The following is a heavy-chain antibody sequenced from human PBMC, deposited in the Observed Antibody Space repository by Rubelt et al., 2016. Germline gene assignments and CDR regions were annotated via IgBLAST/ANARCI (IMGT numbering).Heavy chain of an antibody. CDR2: INAGNGNT. J-gene: IGHJ4*02. CDR1: GYTFTSYA. D-gene: IGHD2-8*01. CDR3: ARAQRIRLLMVYAPTFDY. Sequence: QVQLVQSGAEVKKPGASVKVSCKASGYTFTSYAMHWVRQAPGQRLEWMGWINAGNGNTKYSKKFQGRVTITRATSASTAYMELSSLRSEDTAVYYCARAQRIRLLMVYAPTFDYWGQGTLVTVSS. V-gene: IGHV1-3*01.